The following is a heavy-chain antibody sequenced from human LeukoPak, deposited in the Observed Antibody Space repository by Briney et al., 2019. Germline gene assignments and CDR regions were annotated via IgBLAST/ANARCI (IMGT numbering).Heavy chain of an antibody. CDR2: IYYSGST. V-gene: IGHV4-59*08. CDR3: ARHGPPAPGVDV. D-gene: IGHD3-10*01. CDR1: GGSISSYY. Sequence: SETLSLTCTVSGGSISSYYWSWIRQPPGKGLEWIGYIYYSGSTNYNPSLKSRVTISVDTSKNQFSLKLSSVTAADTAVYYCARHGPPAPGVDVWSQGTTVTASS. J-gene: IGHJ6*02.